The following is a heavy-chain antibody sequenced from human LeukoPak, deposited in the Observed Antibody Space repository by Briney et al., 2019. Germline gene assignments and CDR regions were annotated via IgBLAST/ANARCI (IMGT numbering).Heavy chain of an antibody. CDR2: ISGSGITP. Sequence: PGGPLRLSCAASGFTFSDYAMSWVRQAPGKGLEWVSAISGSGITPYYTDSVKGRFTVSRDNSKNTLYLQMNSLRAEDTAIYYCARRYNWKAFDLWGRGTLVTVSS. D-gene: IGHD1-20*01. J-gene: IGHJ2*01. CDR1: GFTFSDYA. CDR3: ARRYNWKAFDL. V-gene: IGHV3-23*01.